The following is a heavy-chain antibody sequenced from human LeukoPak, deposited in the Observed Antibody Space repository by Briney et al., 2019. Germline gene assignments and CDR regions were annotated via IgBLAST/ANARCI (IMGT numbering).Heavy chain of an antibody. J-gene: IGHJ5*02. CDR3: ARPVPSRLGWFDP. V-gene: IGHV4-38-2*02. Sequence: SETLSLTCTVSGYFISSGYYWGWIRQPPGKGLQWIGSIHHSGSTYYNPSLKSRATISVDTSKNQFSLKLSSVTAADTAVYYCARPVPSRLGWFDPWGQGTLVTVSS. CDR1: GYFISSGYY. D-gene: IGHD1-1*01. CDR2: IHHSGST.